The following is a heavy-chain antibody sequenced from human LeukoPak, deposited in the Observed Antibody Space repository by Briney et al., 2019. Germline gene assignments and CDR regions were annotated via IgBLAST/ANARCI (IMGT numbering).Heavy chain of an antibody. CDR2: IYTGGST. CDR1: AFSVGSNF. Sequence: GGSLRLSCVDSAFSVGSNFMSWVRQAPGKGLEWVSVIYTGGSTYSADSVKGRFTISRDYSENTVYLQMNSLRVEDTAVYYCARGLGTNYGGYCTGGSCPVYWGQGTLVTVSS. D-gene: IGHD2-15*01. J-gene: IGHJ4*02. CDR3: ARGLGTNYGGYCTGGSCPVY. V-gene: IGHV3-66*01.